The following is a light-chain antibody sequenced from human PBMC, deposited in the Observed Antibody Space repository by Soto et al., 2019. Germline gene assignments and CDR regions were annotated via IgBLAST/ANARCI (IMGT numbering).Light chain of an antibody. CDR2: DAS. CDR3: QQYEGNPT. V-gene: IGKV1-5*01. CDR1: QTIDRW. Sequence: DIQLTQSPSTLSASIGDRVVITCRASQTIDRWLAWYQQGPGLAPRLLIYDASTLESGVPSRFSGSGSETEFTLTISSLKPDDFATYHCQQYEGNPTFGQGTTVEVK. J-gene: IGKJ1*01.